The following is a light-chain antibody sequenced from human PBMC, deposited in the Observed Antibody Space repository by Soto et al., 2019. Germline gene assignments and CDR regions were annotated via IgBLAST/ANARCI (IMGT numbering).Light chain of an antibody. J-gene: IGKJ1*01. CDR1: QSVSSSY. CDR2: GAS. CDR3: QQYVSSSWT. Sequence: EIVLTHSPGPLTLSPGERATLSCRASQSVSSSYLAWYQQKPGQAPRLLIYGASSRATGIPDRFSGTGSGTDFTLTISRLEPEDFAVYYCQQYVSSSWTFGQGTKVDTK. V-gene: IGKV3-20*01.